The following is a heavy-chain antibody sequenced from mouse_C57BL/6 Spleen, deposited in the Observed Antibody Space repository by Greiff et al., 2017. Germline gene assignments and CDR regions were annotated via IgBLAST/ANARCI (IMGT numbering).Heavy chain of an antibody. V-gene: IGHV1-55*01. Sequence: QVHVKQPGAELVKPGASVKMSCKASGYTFTSYWITWVKQRPGQGLEWIGDLYPGSGSTNYNEKFKSKATLTVDTSSSTAYMQLSSLTSEDSAVYYCARHYGSSYDYWGQGTTLTVSS. D-gene: IGHD1-1*01. CDR1: GYTFTSYW. J-gene: IGHJ2*01. CDR3: ARHYGSSYDY. CDR2: LYPGSGST.